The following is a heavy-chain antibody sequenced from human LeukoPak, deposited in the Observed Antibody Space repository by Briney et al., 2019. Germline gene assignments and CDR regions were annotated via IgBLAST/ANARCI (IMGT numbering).Heavy chain of an antibody. J-gene: IGHJ4*02. CDR2: ISSSGSTI. V-gene: IGHV3-48*03. Sequence: PGGSLRLPCAASGFTFSSYEMNWVRQAPGKGLEWVSYISSSGSTIYYADSVKGRFTISRDNAKNSLYLQMNSLRAEDTAVYYCAREHDFYYYFDYWGQGTLVTVSS. CDR3: AREHDFYYYFDY. D-gene: IGHD3-3*01. CDR1: GFTFSSYE.